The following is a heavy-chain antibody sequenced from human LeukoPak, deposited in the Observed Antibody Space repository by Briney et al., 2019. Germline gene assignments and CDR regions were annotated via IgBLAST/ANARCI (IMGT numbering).Heavy chain of an antibody. CDR3: ARSGMWFSTND. V-gene: IGHV1-46*01. CDR2: INPSTNGW. CDR1: GYTLTELS. D-gene: IGHD2-21*01. Sequence: ASVKVSCRVSGYTLTELSMHWVRQAPGQGLEWMGMINPSTNGWTYAQKFQGRVTVTSDTSTSTVYMELSSLRSEDTAVYYCARSGMWFSTNDWGQGTLITVSS. J-gene: IGHJ4*02.